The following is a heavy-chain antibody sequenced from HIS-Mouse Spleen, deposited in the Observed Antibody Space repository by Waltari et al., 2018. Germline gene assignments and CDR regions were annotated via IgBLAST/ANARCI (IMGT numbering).Heavy chain of an antibody. D-gene: IGHD6-19*01. CDR2: IDWDDDK. CDR3: ARIAEGYSSGWYAFDY. Sequence: QVTLRESGPALVKPTQTLTLTRTFSGFSLSTSGMCVSWIRQPPGKALEWLARIDWDDDKYYSTSLKTRLTISKDTSKNQVVLTMTNMDPVDTATYDCARIAEGYSSGWYAFDYWGQGTLVTVSS. J-gene: IGHJ4*02. CDR1: GFSLSTSGMC. V-gene: IGHV2-70*15.